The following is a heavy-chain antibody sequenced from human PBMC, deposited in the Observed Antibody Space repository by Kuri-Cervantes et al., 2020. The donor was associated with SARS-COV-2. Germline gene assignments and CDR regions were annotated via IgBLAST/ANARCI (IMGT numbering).Heavy chain of an antibody. D-gene: IGHD6-19*01. CDR2: ISSSGSTI. CDR3: ARKVRSSGSPCGMDV. CDR1: GFTFSSYE. V-gene: IGHV3-48*03. J-gene: IGHJ6*02. Sequence: GESLKISCAASGFTFSSYEMNWVRQAPGKGLEWVSYISSSGSTIYYADSVKGRFTISRDNAKDSLYLQMNSLRAEDTAVYYCARKVRSSGSPCGMDVWGQGTTVTVSS.